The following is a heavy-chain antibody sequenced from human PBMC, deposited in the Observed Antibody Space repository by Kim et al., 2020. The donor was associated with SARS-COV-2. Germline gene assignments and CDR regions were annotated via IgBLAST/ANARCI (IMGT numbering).Heavy chain of an antibody. Sequence: NPCVKSRVTKSVETSKNQFALKLSSVTAADTAVYYCARAGVRGNWFDPWGQGTLVTVSS. D-gene: IGHD3-10*01. J-gene: IGHJ5*02. V-gene: IGHV4-31*02. CDR3: ARAGVRGNWFDP.